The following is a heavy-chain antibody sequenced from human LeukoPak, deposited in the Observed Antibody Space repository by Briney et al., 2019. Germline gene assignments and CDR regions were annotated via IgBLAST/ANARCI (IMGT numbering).Heavy chain of an antibody. CDR1: GFTFSTYT. CDR2: IGNNGGGI. Sequence: GGSLRLSCAASGFTFSTYTMYWVRHPPGKRLEWVSIIGNNGGGIRYADSVRGRFTISRDNSKNALYLQMNSLRVVDTAVYYCAIDPNWGTHSWGQGVLVTVSS. V-gene: IGHV3-23*01. D-gene: IGHD7-27*01. CDR3: AIDPNWGTHS. J-gene: IGHJ4*02.